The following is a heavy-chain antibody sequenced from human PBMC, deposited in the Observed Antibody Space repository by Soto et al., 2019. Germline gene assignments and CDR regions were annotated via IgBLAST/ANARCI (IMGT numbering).Heavy chain of an antibody. CDR3: AKGLLIMVRKVIIPPQYYYGMDV. D-gene: IGHD3-10*01. Sequence: GGSLRLSCAASGFTFGDHAMSWVRQAPGKGLEWVSVISGSVGITYYEDSVKGRFTISRDNAKNTLYLQMNSLRAEDTAVYYCAKGLLIMVRKVIIPPQYYYGMDVWGQGTTVTVSS. CDR2: ISGSVGIT. J-gene: IGHJ6*02. V-gene: IGHV3-23*01. CDR1: GFTFGDHA.